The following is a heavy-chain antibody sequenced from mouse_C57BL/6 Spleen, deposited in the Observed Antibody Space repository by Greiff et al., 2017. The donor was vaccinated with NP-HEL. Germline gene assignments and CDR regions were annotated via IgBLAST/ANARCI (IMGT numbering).Heavy chain of an antibody. J-gene: IGHJ3*01. CDR2: IYPGSGNT. D-gene: IGHD1-3*01. CDR3: ASNSFAY. CDR1: GYTFTDYY. Sequence: VMLVESGAELVRPGASVKLSCKASGYTFTDYYINWVKQRPGQGLEWIARIYPGSGNTYYNEKFKGKATLTAEKSSSTAYMQLSSLTSEDSAVYFCASNSFAYWGQGTLVTVSA. V-gene: IGHV1-76*01.